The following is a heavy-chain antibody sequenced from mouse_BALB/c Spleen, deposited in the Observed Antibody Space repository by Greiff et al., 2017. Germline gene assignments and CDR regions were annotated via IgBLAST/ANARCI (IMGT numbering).Heavy chain of an antibody. J-gene: IGHJ2*01. D-gene: IGHD3-2*02. CDR2: ISDGGSYT. Sequence: VQLKESGGGLVKPGGSLKLSCAASGFTFSDYYMYWVRQTPEKRLEWVATISDGGSYTYYPDSVKGRFTISRDNAKNNLYLQMSSLKSEDTAMYYCARDQGTFYYFDYWGQGTTLTVSS. V-gene: IGHV5-4*02. CDR3: ARDQGTFYYFDY. CDR1: GFTFSDYY.